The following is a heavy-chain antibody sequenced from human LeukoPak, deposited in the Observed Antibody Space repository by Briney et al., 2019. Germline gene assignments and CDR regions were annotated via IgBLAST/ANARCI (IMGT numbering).Heavy chain of an antibody. CDR1: GYTFTGYY. CDR2: INPSSGGT. Sequence: ASVKVSCKASGYTFTGYYMHWVRQAPGQGLEWMGWINPSSGGTNYAQKFQGRVTMTRDTSISTAYMELSRLRSDDTAVYYCARDPGEIVGAMANWFDPWGQGTLVTVSS. D-gene: IGHD1-26*01. J-gene: IGHJ5*02. V-gene: IGHV1-2*02. CDR3: ARDPGEIVGAMANWFDP.